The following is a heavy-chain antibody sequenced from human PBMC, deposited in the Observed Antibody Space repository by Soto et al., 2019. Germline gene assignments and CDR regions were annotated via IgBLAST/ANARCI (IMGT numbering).Heavy chain of an antibody. CDR3: AKVGLLPGKGPADY. CDR2: ISGSGGST. V-gene: IGHV3-23*01. CDR1: GFTFSSYA. J-gene: IGHJ4*02. D-gene: IGHD1-26*01. Sequence: EVQLLESGGGLVQPGGSLRLSCAASGFTFSSYAMSWVRQAPGKGLEWVSAISGSGGSTYYADSVKGRFTISSDNSKNTLYLQMTSLRAEDTAVYYCAKVGLLPGKGPADYWGQGTLVTVSS.